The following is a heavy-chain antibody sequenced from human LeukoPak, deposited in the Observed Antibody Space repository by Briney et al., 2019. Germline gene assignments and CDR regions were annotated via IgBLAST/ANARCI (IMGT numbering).Heavy chain of an antibody. CDR1: GFTFDDYG. D-gene: IGHD2/OR15-2a*01. Sequence: RGSLRLSCAASGFTFDDYGMSWVRQAPGKGLEWVSGINWNGGSTGYADSVKGRFTVSRDNAKNSLYLQMNSLRAEDTAVYYCARGPNRRKVMDVWGKGTTVIISS. V-gene: IGHV3-20*04. CDR2: INWNGGST. CDR3: ARGPNRRKVMDV. J-gene: IGHJ6*01.